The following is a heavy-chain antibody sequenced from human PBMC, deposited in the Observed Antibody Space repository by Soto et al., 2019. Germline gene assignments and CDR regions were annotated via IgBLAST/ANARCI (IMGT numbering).Heavy chain of an antibody. CDR1: GFSFGSYW. D-gene: IGHD6-13*01. J-gene: IGHJ4*02. Sequence: EVQLVQSGGGLVQPGGSLRLSCAASGFSFGSYWMDWVRRAPGKGLQWVANIKRDGSETYYEDSVKGRFTIPRDNSKNTLYLQMSSLRAEDTAVYYCAKDRASSWEGPSWGQGTLVTVSS. CDR2: IKRDGSET. CDR3: AKDRASSWEGPS. V-gene: IGHV3-7*03.